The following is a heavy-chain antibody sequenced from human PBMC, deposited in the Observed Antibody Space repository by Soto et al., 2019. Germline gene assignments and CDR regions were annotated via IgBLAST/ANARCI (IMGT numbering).Heavy chain of an antibody. CDR2: ISGCDGGT. D-gene: IGHD6-19*01. CDR1: GFTFDDYA. Sequence: EVQLVESGGGLVQPGRSLRLSCAASGFTFDDYAMHWVRQAPGKGLEWVSAISGCDGGTYYADSVKGRFTISRDNSKNTLYLQMNSLRAEDTAVYYCAKRVAVAGPEDYWGQGTLVTVSS. J-gene: IGHJ4*02. CDR3: AKRVAVAGPEDY. V-gene: IGHV3-23*04.